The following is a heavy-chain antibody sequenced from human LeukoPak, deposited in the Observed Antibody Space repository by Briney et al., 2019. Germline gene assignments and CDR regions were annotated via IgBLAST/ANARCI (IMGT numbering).Heavy chain of an antibody. D-gene: IGHD3-22*01. Sequence: PSETLSLTCTVSGDSISNGGYYWSWIRHHPGKGLEWIAYIYYSGSTYYNPSLKSRVTISVDTSKNQFSLKLSSVTAADTAVYYCARVNDYDSSGYYENQYYYFDDWGQGTLVTVSS. J-gene: IGHJ4*02. V-gene: IGHV4-61*08. CDR1: GDSISNGGYY. CDR2: IYYSGST. CDR3: ARVNDYDSSGYYENQYYYFDD.